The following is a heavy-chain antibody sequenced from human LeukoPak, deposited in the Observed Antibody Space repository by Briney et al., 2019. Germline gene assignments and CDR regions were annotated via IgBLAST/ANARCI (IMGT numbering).Heavy chain of an antibody. J-gene: IGHJ4*02. V-gene: IGHV4-30-4*01. CDR2: IYYSGST. D-gene: IGHD4-4*01. CDR1: GGSISSGDYY. Sequence: PSETLSLTCTVSGGSISSGDYYWSWIRQPPGKGLEWIGYIYYSGSTYYNPSLKSRVTISVDTSKNQFSLKLSSVTAADTAVYYCARDSRDYSNYYFDHWGQGTLVTVSS. CDR3: ARDSRDYSNYYFDH.